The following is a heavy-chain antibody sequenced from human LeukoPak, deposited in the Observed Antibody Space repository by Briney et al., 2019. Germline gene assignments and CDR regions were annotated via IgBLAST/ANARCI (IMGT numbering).Heavy chain of an antibody. CDR3: ATRGTYIS. V-gene: IGHV3-23*01. CDR2: FSGNGGAT. CDR1: GFTFSTYA. Sequence: PGGSLRLSCAASGFTFSTYAMSWVRQAPGKGPEWVSSFSGNGGATYYADSVKGRFTISRDNSKDTLYLQMNSLRVEDTAVYYCATRGTYISWGPGTLVTVSS. D-gene: IGHD1-26*01. J-gene: IGHJ5*02.